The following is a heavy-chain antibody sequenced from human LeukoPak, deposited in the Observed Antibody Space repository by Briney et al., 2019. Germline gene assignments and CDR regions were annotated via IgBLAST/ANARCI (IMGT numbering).Heavy chain of an antibody. J-gene: IGHJ4*02. V-gene: IGHV4-4*02. CDR3: ARGVRGISYY. CDR1: GGSISSSNW. D-gene: IGHD2/OR15-2a*01. CDR2: IYHSGST. Sequence: PSGTLSLTCAVSGGSISSSNWRSWVRQPPGKGLEWVGEIYHSGSTNYNPSLKSRVTISVDNSKNQFSLKLSSVTAADTAVYYCARGVRGISYYWGQGTLVTVSS.